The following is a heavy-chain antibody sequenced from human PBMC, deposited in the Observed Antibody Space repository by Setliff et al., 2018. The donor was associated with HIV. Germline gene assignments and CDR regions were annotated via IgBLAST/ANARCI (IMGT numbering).Heavy chain of an antibody. J-gene: IGHJ4*02. CDR1: GFTFGDYP. V-gene: IGHV3-49*03. Sequence: PGGSLRLSCATSGFTFGDYPMSWFRQAPGKGLEWVSFIRTKAYRGTTEYAASVEGRFSISRDDSKSIAYLQMNSLTTEDTAVYYCTTESVFLDYFFDYWGQGTLVTVSS. CDR2: IRTKAYRGTT. D-gene: IGHD3-9*01. CDR3: TTESVFLDYFFDY.